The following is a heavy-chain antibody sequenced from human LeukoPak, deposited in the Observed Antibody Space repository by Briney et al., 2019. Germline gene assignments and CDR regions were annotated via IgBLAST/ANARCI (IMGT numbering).Heavy chain of an antibody. CDR3: ARGGRILRYFDWPGY. Sequence: ASVKVSCKASGYTFTSYYMHWVRQAPGQGLEWMGIINPSGGSTSYAQKFQGRVTMTRDTSTSTVYMELSSLRSEDTAVYYCARGGRILRYFDWPGYWGQGTLVTVSS. D-gene: IGHD3-9*01. V-gene: IGHV1-46*01. J-gene: IGHJ4*02. CDR2: INPSGGST. CDR1: GYTFTSYY.